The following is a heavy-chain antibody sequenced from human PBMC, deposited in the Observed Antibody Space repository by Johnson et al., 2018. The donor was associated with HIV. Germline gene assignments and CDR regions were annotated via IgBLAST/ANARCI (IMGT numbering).Heavy chain of an antibody. CDR1: GYTFSTYA. Sequence: QMQLVESGGGVVQPGRSLRLSCAASGYTFSTYAMHWVRQAPGKGLEWVTVISYDRNNKYYADSVKGRFTVSRDNSKNTLYLQMNSLRAEDTAVYYCARDPHMVVVTAIDTDISAFDIWGQGAMVTVSS. CDR3: ARDPHMVVVTAIDTDISAFDI. CDR2: ISYDRNNK. D-gene: IGHD2-21*02. V-gene: IGHV3-30*14. J-gene: IGHJ3*02.